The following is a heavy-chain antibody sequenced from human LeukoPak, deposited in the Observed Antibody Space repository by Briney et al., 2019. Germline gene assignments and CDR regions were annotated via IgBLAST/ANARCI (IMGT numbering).Heavy chain of an antibody. CDR1: GFTFSSYG. CDR3: AKEGSGVHDERPVDI. J-gene: IGHJ3*02. Sequence: PGGSLRLSCAASGFTFSSYGLHWVRQAPGKGLEWVTFIRYDGSNKYYADSVKGRFTISRDNSKNTLYLQMNSLRAEDTAVYHCAKEGSGVHDERPVDIWGQGTMVTVSS. D-gene: IGHD1-1*01. V-gene: IGHV3-30*02. CDR2: IRYDGSNK.